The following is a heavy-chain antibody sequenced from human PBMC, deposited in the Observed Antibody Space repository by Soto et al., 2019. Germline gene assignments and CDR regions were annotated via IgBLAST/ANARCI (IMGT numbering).Heavy chain of an antibody. CDR1: GFTFSSYS. CDR3: ARGSEGDREIYYYYYYMDV. V-gene: IGHV3-48*01. CDR2: ISSSSTI. J-gene: IGHJ6*03. Sequence: PGGSLRLSCAASGFTFSSYSMNWVRQAPGKGLEWVSYISSSSTIYYADSVKGRFTISRDNAKNSLYLQMNSLRAEDTAVYYCARGSEGDREIYYYYYYMDVWGKGTTVTVSS.